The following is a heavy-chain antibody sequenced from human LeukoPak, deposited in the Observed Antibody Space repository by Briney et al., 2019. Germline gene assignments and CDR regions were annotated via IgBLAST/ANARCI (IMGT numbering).Heavy chain of an antibody. CDR1: GGSFSGYY. Sequence: SETLSLTCAVYGGSFSGYYWSWIRQPPGKGLEWIGEINHSGSTNYNPSLKSRVTISVDTSKNQFSLKLSSVTAADTAVYYCARGLRYWNNYYYYYMDVWGKGTTVTVSS. J-gene: IGHJ6*03. CDR3: ARGLRYWNNYYYYYMDV. V-gene: IGHV4-34*01. CDR2: INHSGST. D-gene: IGHD1-1*01.